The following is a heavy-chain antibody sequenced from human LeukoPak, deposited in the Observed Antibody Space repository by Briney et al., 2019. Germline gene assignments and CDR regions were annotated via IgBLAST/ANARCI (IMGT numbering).Heavy chain of an antibody. CDR3: ARSFRGYSQGYYYYAMDV. Sequence: SETLSLTCAVYGGSFSGYYWSWIRQPPGKGLEWIGEINHSGSTNYNPSLKSRVIMSQDTSTNQFSLQVNSVTAADSAVYYCARSFRGYSQGYYYYAMDVWGQGTTVTVFS. CDR2: INHSGST. V-gene: IGHV4-34*01. J-gene: IGHJ6*02. CDR1: GGSFSGYY. D-gene: IGHD5-18*01.